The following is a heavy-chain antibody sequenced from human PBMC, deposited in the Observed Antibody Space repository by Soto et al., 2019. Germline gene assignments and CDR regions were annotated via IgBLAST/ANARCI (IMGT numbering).Heavy chain of an antibody. Sequence: PGGSLRLSCAASGFTFSSYWMSWVRQAPGKGLEWVANINQDGSEKYYVDSVKGRFTISRDNARNSLYLQMNSLRAEDTALYYCARVYYDNSGSPSDYWGQGTLVTVSS. CDR3: ARVYYDNSGSPSDY. D-gene: IGHD3-22*01. J-gene: IGHJ4*02. CDR1: GFTFSSYW. V-gene: IGHV3-7*05. CDR2: INQDGSEK.